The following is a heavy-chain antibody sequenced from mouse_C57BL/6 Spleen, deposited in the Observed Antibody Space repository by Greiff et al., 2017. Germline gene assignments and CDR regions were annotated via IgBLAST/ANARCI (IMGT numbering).Heavy chain of an antibody. J-gene: IGHJ3*01. CDR2: IDPSDSDT. D-gene: IGHD1-1*01. Sequence: QVQLQQPGAELVRPGSSVKLSCKASGYTFTSYWMHWVKQRPIQGLEWIGNIDPSDSDTHYNQKFKDKATLTVDKSSSTAYMQLSSLTSEDSAVYYCARRGGSSFAYWGQGTLVTVSA. CDR1: GYTFTSYW. V-gene: IGHV1-52*01. CDR3: ARRGGSSFAY.